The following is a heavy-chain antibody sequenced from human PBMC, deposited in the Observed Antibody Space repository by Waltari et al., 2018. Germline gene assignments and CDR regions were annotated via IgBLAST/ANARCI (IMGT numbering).Heavy chain of an antibody. V-gene: IGHV4-61*02. Sequence: QVQLQESGPRLVKPSQTLSLTCTVSGGSISSGSYYWSWIRQPAGKGLEWIGRIYTSGSTNYNPSLKSRVTISVDTSKNQFSLKLSSVTAADTAVYYCAGERATYYYDSSRMDAFDIWGQGTMVTVSS. CDR2: IYTSGST. J-gene: IGHJ3*02. CDR3: AGERATYYYDSSRMDAFDI. CDR1: GGSISSGSYY. D-gene: IGHD3-22*01.